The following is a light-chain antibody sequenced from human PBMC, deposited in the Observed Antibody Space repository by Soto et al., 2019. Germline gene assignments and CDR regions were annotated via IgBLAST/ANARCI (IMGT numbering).Light chain of an antibody. CDR1: SSDVGGYNY. J-gene: IGLJ3*02. CDR2: EVS. CDR3: SSYAGSNNLV. Sequence: HSALTQPPSASGSPGQSVTISCTGTSSDVGGYNYVSWYQQHPGKAPKLMIYEVSKRPSGVPDRFSGSKSGNTASLTVSGLQAEDEADYNCSSYAGSNNLVFGGGTKVTAL. V-gene: IGLV2-8*01.